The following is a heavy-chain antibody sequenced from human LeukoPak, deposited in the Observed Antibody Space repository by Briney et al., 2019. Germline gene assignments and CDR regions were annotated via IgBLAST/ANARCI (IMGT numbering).Heavy chain of an antibody. Sequence: GGSLRLSCAASGFTFSSYGMHWVRQAPGKGLEWVAFIRYDGSNKYYADSVKGRFTISRDNSKNTLYLQMNSLRAEDTAVYYCAKDTQYNWNDGPVDYWGQGTLVTVSS. J-gene: IGHJ4*02. D-gene: IGHD1-1*01. CDR2: IRYDGSNK. CDR1: GFTFSSYG. CDR3: AKDTQYNWNDGPVDY. V-gene: IGHV3-30*02.